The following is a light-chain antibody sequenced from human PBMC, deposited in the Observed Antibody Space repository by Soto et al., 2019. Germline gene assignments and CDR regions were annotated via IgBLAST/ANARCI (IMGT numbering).Light chain of an antibody. CDR2: AAS. J-gene: IGKJ4*01. Sequence: DLQMTQSPSSLSASVGDRVTITCRASQGIRNYLAWYQQKPGKVPKLRIYAASTLQSGVASRFSGSGSGTDFTLTISSLQPEDAAVYYCQKYRSAPFTFGGGTTVEIK. CDR1: QGIRNY. V-gene: IGKV1-27*01. CDR3: QKYRSAPFT.